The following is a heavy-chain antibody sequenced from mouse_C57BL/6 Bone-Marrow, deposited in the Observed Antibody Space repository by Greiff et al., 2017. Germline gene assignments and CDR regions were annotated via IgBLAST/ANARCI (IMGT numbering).Heavy chain of an antibody. CDR1: GYSITRGYD. CDR2: ISYSGST. J-gene: IGHJ4*01. Sequence: EVQLVESGPGMVKPSQSLSLTCTVTGYSITRGYDWHWIRHFPGNKLEWMGYISYSGSTNYNPSLKSRISITHDTSKNHFFLKLNSVPTEDTATYYCARGGDGSTGAMDYWGQGTSVTVSS. CDR3: ARGGDGSTGAMDY. V-gene: IGHV3-1*01. D-gene: IGHD2-3*01.